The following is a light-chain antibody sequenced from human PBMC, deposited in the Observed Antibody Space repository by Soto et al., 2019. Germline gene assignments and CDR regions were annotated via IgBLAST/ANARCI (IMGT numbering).Light chain of an antibody. CDR2: GAS. CDR3: QQYNDWPSMI. J-gene: IGKJ5*01. V-gene: IGKV3-15*01. Sequence: TLSCRASQSVSSHLAWYQQKPGQAPRLLIYGASTRATGIPARFSGSGSGTEFSLTISSLQSEDLAAYYCQQYNDWPSMIFGQGTRLEIK. CDR1: QSVSSH.